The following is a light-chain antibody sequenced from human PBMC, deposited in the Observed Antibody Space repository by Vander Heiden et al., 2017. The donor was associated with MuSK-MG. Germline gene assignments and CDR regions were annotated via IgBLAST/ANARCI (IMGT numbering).Light chain of an antibody. Sequence: EIVLTQSPATLSVSPGERATLPCRASQSVSSNLAGYQQKPGQAPRLRSYGASTRATGIPARCSGSGSGTEFTLTISSLQSEDFAVYYCQQYNNWPRTFGQGTKVEIK. CDR3: QQYNNWPRT. CDR2: GAS. J-gene: IGKJ1*01. CDR1: QSVSSN. V-gene: IGKV3-15*01.